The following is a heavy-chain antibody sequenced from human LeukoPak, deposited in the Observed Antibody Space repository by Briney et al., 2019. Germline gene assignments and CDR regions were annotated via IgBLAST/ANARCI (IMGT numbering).Heavy chain of an antibody. J-gene: IGHJ4*02. CDR3: ARVDYGDYSKDFDY. D-gene: IGHD4-17*01. CDR1: GGSFSGYY. CDR2: INHSGST. V-gene: IGHV4-34*01. Sequence: PSETLSLTCAVYGGSFSGYYWSWIRQLPGKGLEWIGEINHSGSTNYNPSLKSRVTMSVDTSKNQFSLKVNSMTAADTAVYYCARVDYGDYSKDFDYWGQGTLVTVSS.